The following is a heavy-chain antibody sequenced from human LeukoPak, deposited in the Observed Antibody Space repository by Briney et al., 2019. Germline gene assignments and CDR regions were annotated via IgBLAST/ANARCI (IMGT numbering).Heavy chain of an antibody. Sequence: ASVKVSCKASGYTFTSYGISWVRQAPGQGLEWMGWISAYNGNTNYAQKLQGRVTMTRNTSISTAYMELSSLRSEDTAVYYCARGIEDIVVVPAAYYYYYYMDVWGKGTTVTISS. V-gene: IGHV1-18*01. J-gene: IGHJ6*03. D-gene: IGHD2-2*01. CDR2: ISAYNGNT. CDR1: GYTFTSYG. CDR3: ARGIEDIVVVPAAYYYYYYMDV.